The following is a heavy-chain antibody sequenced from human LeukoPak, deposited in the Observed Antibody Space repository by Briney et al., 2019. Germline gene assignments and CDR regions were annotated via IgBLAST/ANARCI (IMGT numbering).Heavy chain of an antibody. Sequence: GGSLRLSCAASGFTVSSNYMSWVRQAPGKGLEWVSAIGTAGDTYYPGSVKGRFTISRENAKNSLYLQMNSLRAGDTAVYYCARARRDFWSGYWFDYWGQGTLVTVSS. CDR3: ARARRDFWSGYWFDY. V-gene: IGHV3-13*01. D-gene: IGHD3-3*01. J-gene: IGHJ4*02. CDR2: IGTAGDT. CDR1: GFTVSSNY.